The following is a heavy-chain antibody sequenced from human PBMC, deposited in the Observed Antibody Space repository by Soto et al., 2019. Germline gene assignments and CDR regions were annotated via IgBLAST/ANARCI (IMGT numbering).Heavy chain of an antibody. CDR1: GFTFSKYW. Sequence: EVQLVESGGDLVQPGGSLRISCAASGFTFSKYWIHWVRQAPGKGLEWVSRISSDGSTTTYADSVKGRFTISRDNAKTTLHLQMNSLRVEDTAVYYCARGNSYAGDYWGQGTRVTVSS. CDR2: ISSDGSTT. D-gene: IGHD5-18*01. V-gene: IGHV3-74*01. J-gene: IGHJ4*02. CDR3: ARGNSYAGDY.